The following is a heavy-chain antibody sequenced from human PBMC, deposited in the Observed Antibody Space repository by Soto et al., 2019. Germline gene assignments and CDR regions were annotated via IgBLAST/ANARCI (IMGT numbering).Heavy chain of an antibody. CDR1: GFTFSSYA. CDR3: AKEVYSSTSFDD. CDR2: ISGSGGST. J-gene: IGHJ4*02. D-gene: IGHD6-13*01. Sequence: GGSLRLSCAASGFTFSSYAMSWFRQAPGKGLEWVSAISGSGGSTYYADSVKGRFTISRDNSKNTLYLQMNSLRAEDTAVYYGAKEVYSSTSFDDWCQRPWVTVAS. V-gene: IGHV3-23*01.